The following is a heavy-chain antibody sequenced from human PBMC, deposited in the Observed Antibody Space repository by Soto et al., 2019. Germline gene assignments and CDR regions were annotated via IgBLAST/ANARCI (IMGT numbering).Heavy chain of an antibody. D-gene: IGHD1-26*01. V-gene: IGHV3-9*01. CDR2: ISWNSGSI. CDR1: GFTFDDYA. Sequence: DVQLVESGGGLVQPGRSLRLSCAASGFTFDDYAMHWVRQAPGKGLEWVSGISWNSGSIGYADSVKGRFTISRDNAKNSLYLQMNSLRAEDTALYYCAKDLLTRYFDYWGQGTLVTVSS. CDR3: AKDLLTRYFDY. J-gene: IGHJ4*02.